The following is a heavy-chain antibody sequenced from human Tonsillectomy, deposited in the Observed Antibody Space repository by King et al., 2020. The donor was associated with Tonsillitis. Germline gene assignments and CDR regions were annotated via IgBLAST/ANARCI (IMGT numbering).Heavy chain of an antibody. D-gene: IGHD2-2*01. Sequence: LVESGGGLVKPGGSLRLSCAASGFTFSTYSMNWVRQAPGKGLEWVSSISSASTYIYYADSVKGRFTISRDNAKNSLYLQMNSLRAEDTAVYYCARSLPPAALGSIGYWGQGTLVTVSS. J-gene: IGHJ4*02. CDR1: GFTFSTYS. V-gene: IGHV3-21*01. CDR2: ISSASTYI. CDR3: ARSLPPAALGSIGY.